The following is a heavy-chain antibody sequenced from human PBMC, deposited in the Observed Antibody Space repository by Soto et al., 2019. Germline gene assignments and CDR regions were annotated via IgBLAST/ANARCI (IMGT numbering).Heavy chain of an antibody. D-gene: IGHD2-15*01. CDR2: INGAGSNT. V-gene: IGHV3-74*01. CDR1: GFSFSSYW. CDR3: ARDHFGGNTDY. J-gene: IGHJ4*02. Sequence: EVQLVESGGDLVQPGGSLRLSCVASGFSFSSYWIHWVRHVPGKGLVWVSRINGAGSNTDYADSEKGRFTISRDNTKNTLYLQMNSLRADDTAVYYCARDHFGGNTDYWGQGTLVTVSS.